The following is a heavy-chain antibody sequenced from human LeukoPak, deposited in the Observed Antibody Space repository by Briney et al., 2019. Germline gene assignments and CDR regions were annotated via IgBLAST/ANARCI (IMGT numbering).Heavy chain of an antibody. V-gene: IGHV3-23*01. CDR2: ISGSGGST. CDR1: GFTFSSYA. CDR3: AKEGAVVVPAAPYYGMDV. D-gene: IGHD2-2*01. J-gene: IGHJ6*02. Sequence: GGSLRLSCAASGFTFSSYAMSWVRQAPGKGLEWASAISGSGGSTYYADSVKGRFTISRDNSKNTLYLQMNSLRAEDTAVYYCAKEGAVVVPAAPYYGMDVWGQGTTVTVSS.